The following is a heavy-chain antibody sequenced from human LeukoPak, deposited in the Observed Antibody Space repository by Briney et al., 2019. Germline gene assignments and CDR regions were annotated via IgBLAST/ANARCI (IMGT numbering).Heavy chain of an antibody. J-gene: IGHJ6*03. V-gene: IGHV1-2*02. CDR1: GYTFTGYY. Sequence: ASVKASCKASGYTFTGYYMHWVRQAPGQGLEWMGWINPNSGGTNYAQKFQGRVTMTRDTSISTAYMELSRLRSDDTAVYYCARDLKYSSSWYSYYYYYYMDVWGKGTTVTVSS. CDR3: ARDLKYSSSWYSYYYYYYMDV. D-gene: IGHD6-13*01. CDR2: INPNSGGT.